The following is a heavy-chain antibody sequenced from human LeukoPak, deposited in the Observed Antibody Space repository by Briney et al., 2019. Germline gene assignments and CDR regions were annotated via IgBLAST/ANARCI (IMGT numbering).Heavy chain of an antibody. J-gene: IGHJ4*02. CDR3: ARHEDIEVVDY. Sequence: GEALKISFKGSGYSFTNYWIGWGRPMPGKGVEWMGIIYPGDSDTRYSPPFQGQVTVSADNSITTAYLQWSSLKASDTAIYYCARHEDIEVVDYWGQGTLVTVSS. D-gene: IGHD2-15*01. CDR2: IYPGDSDT. V-gene: IGHV5-51*01. CDR1: GYSFTNYW.